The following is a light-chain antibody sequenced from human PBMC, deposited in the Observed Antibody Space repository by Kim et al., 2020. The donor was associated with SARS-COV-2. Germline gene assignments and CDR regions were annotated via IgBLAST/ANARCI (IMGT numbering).Light chain of an antibody. CDR1: QSVSSY. J-gene: IGKJ4*01. CDR3: QQRANGLT. Sequence: SLAPGERATLSCRASQSVSSYLAWYQQTPGQAPRLLIYDASTRATGIPAKFSGSGSGTDFTLTISSLEPEDFAVYYCQQRANGLTFGGGTKVDIK. V-gene: IGKV3-11*01. CDR2: DAS.